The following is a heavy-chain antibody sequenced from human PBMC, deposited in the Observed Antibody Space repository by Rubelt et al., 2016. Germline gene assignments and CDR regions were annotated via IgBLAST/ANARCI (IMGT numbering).Heavy chain of an antibody. CDR1: S. J-gene: IGHJ4*02. V-gene: IGHV3-48*01. D-gene: IGHD3-3*01. CDR2: ISSSSSTI. Sequence: SMNWVRQAPGKGLEWVSYISSSSSTIYYADSVKGRFTISRDNSMNTLYLQMNSLRAEDTAVYYCARVPYDFWGGNTRFYFDYWGPGTLVTVSS. CDR3: ARVPYDFWGGNTRFYFDY.